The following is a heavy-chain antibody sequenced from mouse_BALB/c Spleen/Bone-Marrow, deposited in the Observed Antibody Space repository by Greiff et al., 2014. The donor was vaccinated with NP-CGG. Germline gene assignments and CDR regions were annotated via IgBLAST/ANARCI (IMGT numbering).Heavy chain of an antibody. CDR3: ARRGSIYDGYLDY. CDR2: IQYSGST. CDR1: GYSITSGYS. D-gene: IGHD2-3*01. Sequence: DVKLQESGPDLVKPSQSLSLTCTVTGYSITSGYSWHWIRQFPGNKLEWMGYIQYSGSTNYSPSLKSRISITRDTSKNQFFLQLNSVTTEDTATYYCARRGSIYDGYLDYWGQGTTLTVSS. J-gene: IGHJ2*01. V-gene: IGHV3-1*02.